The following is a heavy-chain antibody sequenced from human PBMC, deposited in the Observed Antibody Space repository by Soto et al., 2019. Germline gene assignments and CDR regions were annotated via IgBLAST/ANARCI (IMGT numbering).Heavy chain of an antibody. CDR2: TYYRSKWST. CDR3: ARALAGSYDY. V-gene: IGHV6-1*01. CDR1: GDSVSSKSAT. J-gene: IGHJ4*02. Sequence: QTLSLTSAISGDSVSSKSATWNWIRQAPSRGLEWLGRTYYRSKWSTDYAVSLRGRITVSPDSSKNQFSLRLTSLTPEDTAVYYCARALAGSYDYWGQGTLVNVSS. D-gene: IGHD3-10*01.